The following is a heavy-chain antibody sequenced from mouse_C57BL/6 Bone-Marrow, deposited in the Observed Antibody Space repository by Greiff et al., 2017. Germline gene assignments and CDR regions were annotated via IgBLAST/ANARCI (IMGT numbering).Heavy chain of an antibody. CDR2: ITPSPGGP. Sequence: VQLKESGPELVKPGASVKISCKASGYSFTGYYMNWVKPSPEHSLAWIGEITPSPGGPTSNQKFTAKATLTVDKASSTAYMQLKSLTSEDAAVYYWARGGVTTGVAHYCDDWGQGTTRT. D-gene: IGHD1-1*01. CDR1: GYSFTGYY. CDR3: ARGGVTTGVAHYCDD. V-gene: IGHV1-42*01. J-gene: IGHJ2*01.